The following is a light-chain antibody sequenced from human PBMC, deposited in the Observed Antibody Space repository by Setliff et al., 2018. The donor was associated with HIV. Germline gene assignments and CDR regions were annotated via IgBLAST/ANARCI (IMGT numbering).Light chain of an antibody. CDR2: DVT. CDR1: SSDVGGYNY. J-gene: IGLJ1*01. Sequence: QSVLTQPRSVSGSPGQSVTISCTGTSSDVGGYNYVSWYQQLPGKAPKLMIYDVTKRSSGVPHRFSGSKSGNTASLTISGLQADDEADYYCCSYAGSRNYVFGLGTKVT. V-gene: IGLV2-11*01. CDR3: CSYAGSRNYV.